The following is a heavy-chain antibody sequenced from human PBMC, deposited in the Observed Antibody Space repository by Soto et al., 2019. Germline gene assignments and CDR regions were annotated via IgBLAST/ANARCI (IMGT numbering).Heavy chain of an antibody. V-gene: IGHV1-46*01. CDR2: INPNGGST. CDR3: ARVLAWSSSGWYCWFDP. J-gene: IGHJ5*02. Sequence: ASLKVSCKSPGDTFTSYYIHWVRQAPGHGLEWMGVINPNGGSTRFAQKFQGRVTMTSDTSTSTAYMELRSLRSDDTAVYYCARVLAWSSSGWYCWFDPWGQGTLVTVSS. D-gene: IGHD6-19*01. CDR1: GDTFTSYY.